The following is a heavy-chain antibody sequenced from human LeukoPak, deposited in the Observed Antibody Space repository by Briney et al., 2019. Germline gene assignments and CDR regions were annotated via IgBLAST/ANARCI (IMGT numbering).Heavy chain of an antibody. Sequence: GGSLRLSCAASRFTFSSYAMSWVRQAPGKGLEWVSATSGSGGSTYYADSVKGRFTISRDNSKNTLYLQMNSLRAEDTAVYYCAKPRRGFGASLGAFDIWGQGTMVTVSS. CDR1: RFTFSSYA. CDR3: AKPRRGFGASLGAFDI. D-gene: IGHD3-16*01. CDR2: TSGSGGST. J-gene: IGHJ3*02. V-gene: IGHV3-23*01.